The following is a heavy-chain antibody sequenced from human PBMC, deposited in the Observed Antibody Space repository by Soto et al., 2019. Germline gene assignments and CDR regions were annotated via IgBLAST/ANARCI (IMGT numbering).Heavy chain of an antibody. CDR3: ARDQSPSSGWPGMDV. V-gene: IGHV1-2*02. D-gene: IGHD6-19*01. Sequence: ASVKVSCKVSGYTLTELSMHWVRQAPGKGLEWMGWINPNSGGTNYAQKFQGRVTMTRDTSISTAYMELNRLRSDDTAVYYCARDQSPSSGWPGMDVWGQGTTVNVSS. J-gene: IGHJ6*02. CDR2: INPNSGGT. CDR1: GYTLTELS.